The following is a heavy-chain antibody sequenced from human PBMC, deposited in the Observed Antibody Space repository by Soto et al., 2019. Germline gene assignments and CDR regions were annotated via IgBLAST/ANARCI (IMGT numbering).Heavy chain of an antibody. CDR2: INPNSGGT. Sequence: GSVQVSCQASGYTFTGYYMHWVRQAPGQGLEWMGWINPNSGGTNYAQKFQGRVTMTRDTSISTAYMELSRLRSDDTAVYYCARDKTHNWNFAFDIWGQGTMVTVSS. J-gene: IGHJ3*02. D-gene: IGHD1-7*01. V-gene: IGHV1-2*02. CDR1: GYTFTGYY. CDR3: ARDKTHNWNFAFDI.